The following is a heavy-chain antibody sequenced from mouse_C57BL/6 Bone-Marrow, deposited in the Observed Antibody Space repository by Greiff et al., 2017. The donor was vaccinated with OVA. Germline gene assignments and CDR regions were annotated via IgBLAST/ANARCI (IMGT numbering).Heavy chain of an antibody. CDR3: ARGGYDGRYYYAMDY. Sequence: VQLQQPGTELVKPGASVKLSCKASGYTFTSDWMHWVKQRPGQGLEWIGNINPSNGGTNYNEKFKSKATLTVDKSSSTAYMQLSSLTSEDSAVYYCARGGYDGRYYYAMDYWGQGTSVTVSS. D-gene: IGHD2-2*01. V-gene: IGHV1-53*01. CDR2: INPSNGGT. J-gene: IGHJ4*01. CDR1: GYTFTSDW.